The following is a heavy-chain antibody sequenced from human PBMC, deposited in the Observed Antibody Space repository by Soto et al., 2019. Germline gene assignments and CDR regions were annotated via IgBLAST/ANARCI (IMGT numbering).Heavy chain of an antibody. D-gene: IGHD3-10*01. CDR3: ARVEGSVASAGD. CDR1: GYTFTAYY. Sequence: QVQLVQSGAEVKKPGASVKVSCKASGYTFTAYYVHWIRQAPGQGLEWMGYVSPDRGGTIYAQNFQGRITMTRDTSINTAYMELSRLTSDDTALYYCARVEGSVASAGDWGQGTLVTVSS. CDR2: VSPDRGGT. V-gene: IGHV1-2*02. J-gene: IGHJ4*02.